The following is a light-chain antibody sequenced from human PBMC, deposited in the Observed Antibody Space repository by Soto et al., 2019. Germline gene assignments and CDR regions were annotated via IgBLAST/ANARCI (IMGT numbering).Light chain of an antibody. V-gene: IGKV1-13*02. CDR3: QQFNSYPLG. Sequence: AIQLTQSPSSLSASVGDRVTITCRASQGISSALAWYQQKPGKAPKLLIYDASRLESGVPSRFSGSGSGTDFTLTISSLQPEDFATYYCQQFNSYPLGFGGGTKVEIK. CDR1: QGISSA. CDR2: DAS. J-gene: IGKJ4*01.